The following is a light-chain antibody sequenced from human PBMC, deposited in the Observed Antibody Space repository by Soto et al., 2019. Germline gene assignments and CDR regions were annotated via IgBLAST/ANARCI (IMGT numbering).Light chain of an antibody. CDR2: ANK. CDR1: SSNIGPGYD. Sequence: QSVLTQPPSVSGAPGQRVTISCTGSSSNIGPGYDVHWYQQLPGTAPKLLIYANKNRPAGVPDRFSASKSGTSASLAITGLQAEYEADYYCQSYDTSPSGYVFGGGTKVTVL. CDR3: QSYDTSPSGYV. V-gene: IGLV1-40*01. J-gene: IGLJ1*01.